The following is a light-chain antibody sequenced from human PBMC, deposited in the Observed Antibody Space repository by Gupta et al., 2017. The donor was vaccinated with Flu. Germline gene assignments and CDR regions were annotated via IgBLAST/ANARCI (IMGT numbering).Light chain of an antibody. J-gene: IGKJ1*01. CDR1: QSVSSSY. CDR2: GAS. Sequence: EMFLTQPPAPLSWPPGERATLSCRASQSVSSSYLAWYQQKPGQAPRLLIYGASSRATGIPDRFSGSGSGTDFTLTISRLEPEDFAVYYCQQYGSSPWTFGQGTKVDIK. V-gene: IGKV3-20*01. CDR3: QQYGSSPWT.